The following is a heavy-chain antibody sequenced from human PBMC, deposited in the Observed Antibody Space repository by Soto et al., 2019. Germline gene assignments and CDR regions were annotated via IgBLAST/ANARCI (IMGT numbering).Heavy chain of an antibody. D-gene: IGHD3-10*01. V-gene: IGHV4-59*01. CDR1: GGSISRYY. CDR2: IYYSWST. Sequence: PSETLSLTCTVPGGSISRYYWSWILQPPGKGLEWIGDIYYSWSTNYNPSPKSRVTISVDTSKNQFSLKLSSVTAADTAVYYCARVLGGRRGGAHNWFDPWGQGTLVTVSS. CDR3: ARVLGGRRGGAHNWFDP. J-gene: IGHJ5*02.